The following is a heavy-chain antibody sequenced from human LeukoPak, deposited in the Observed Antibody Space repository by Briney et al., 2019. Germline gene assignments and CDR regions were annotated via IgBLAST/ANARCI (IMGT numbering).Heavy chain of an antibody. D-gene: IGHD1-26*01. CDR1: GYSFTSYW. CDR2: IYPGDSDT. Sequence: GESLKISCKGSGYSFTSYWIAWVRQMPGKGLELMGIIYPGDSDTRYSPSFQGQVTISVDKSISIAYLQWNSLKASDTAIYFCARHGGWELPYYHYYSGMDVWGQGTTVTVSS. CDR3: ARHGGWELPYYHYYSGMDV. V-gene: IGHV5-51*01. J-gene: IGHJ6*02.